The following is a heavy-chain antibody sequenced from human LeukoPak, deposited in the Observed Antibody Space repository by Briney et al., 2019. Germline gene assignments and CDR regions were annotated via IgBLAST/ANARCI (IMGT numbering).Heavy chain of an antibody. Sequence: GESLQISCEGSGYSFSTSWIGWVRQLPEKGLEWMGIIYPGDSDTRYSPSFQGQVTISADKSISTAYLQWSSLQASDTAMYYCARLAPAMVEDYWGQGTLVTVSS. CDR2: IYPGDSDT. CDR3: ARLAPAMVEDY. CDR1: GYSFSTSW. J-gene: IGHJ4*02. V-gene: IGHV5-51*01. D-gene: IGHD5-18*01.